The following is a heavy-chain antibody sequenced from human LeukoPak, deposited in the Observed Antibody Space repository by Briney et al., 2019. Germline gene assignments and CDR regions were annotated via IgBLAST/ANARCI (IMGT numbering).Heavy chain of an antibody. CDR1: GYIYPSYD. CDR2: MNPNSGNT. V-gene: IGHV1-8*01. Sequence: GASVNVSCKSCGYIYPSYDIHWVRQPTGQGLEWMGWMNPNSGNTGYAQKFQGRVTMTRNTSISTAYMELSSLRSEDTAVYYCARVYYDFWSGYCMDVWGKGTTVTVSS. J-gene: IGHJ6*03. D-gene: IGHD3-3*01. CDR3: ARVYYDFWSGYCMDV.